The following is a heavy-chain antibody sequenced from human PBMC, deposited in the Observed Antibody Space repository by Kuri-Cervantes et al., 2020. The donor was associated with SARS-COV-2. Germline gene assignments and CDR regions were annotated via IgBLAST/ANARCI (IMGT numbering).Heavy chain of an antibody. CDR2: ISSDGKHK. CDR3: ATDRAGGHDF. V-gene: IGHV3-30*03. Sequence: GGSLRLSCVASGFNFSTTDMNWVRQATGKGLEWVTFISSDGKHKKLMSSGKGRFTTSRDNSQNTLLLQMKSLIDEETAIYYCATDRAGGHDFWGQGTLVTVSS. J-gene: IGHJ4*02. D-gene: IGHD2-8*02. CDR1: GFNFSTTD.